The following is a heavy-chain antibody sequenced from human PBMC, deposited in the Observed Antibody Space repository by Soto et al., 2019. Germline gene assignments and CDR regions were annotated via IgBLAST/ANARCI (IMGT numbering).Heavy chain of an antibody. CDR1: GGTFSSYA. D-gene: IGHD2-15*01. CDR2: IIPIFGTA. V-gene: IGHV1-69*01. Sequence: QVQLVQSGAEVKKPGSSVKVSCKASGGTFSSYAISWVRQAPGQGLEWMGGIIPIFGTANYAQKFQGRVTITADESTSTAYMGLSSLRSEDTAVYYCASLTYCSGGSCYSEDYWGQGTLVTVSS. J-gene: IGHJ4*02. CDR3: ASLTYCSGGSCYSEDY.